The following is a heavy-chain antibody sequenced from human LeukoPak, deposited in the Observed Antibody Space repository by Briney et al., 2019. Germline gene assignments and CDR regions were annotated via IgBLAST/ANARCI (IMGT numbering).Heavy chain of an antibody. CDR2: ISSSSSYI. Sequence: GGSLRLSCAASEFTFSSYSMNWVRQAPGKGLEWVSSISSSSSYIYYADSVKGRFTISRDNAKNSLYLQMNSLRAEDTAVYYCARDREPITMVRGVDYWGQGTLVTVSS. J-gene: IGHJ4*02. CDR1: EFTFSSYS. V-gene: IGHV3-21*01. D-gene: IGHD3-10*01. CDR3: ARDREPITMVRGVDY.